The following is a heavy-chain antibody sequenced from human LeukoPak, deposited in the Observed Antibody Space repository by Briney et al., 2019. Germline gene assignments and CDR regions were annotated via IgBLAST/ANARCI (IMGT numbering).Heavy chain of an antibody. CDR3: ARDRGAAAGN. CDR1: GFNVSNNH. CDR2: IYRGGST. D-gene: IGHD6-13*01. V-gene: IGHV3-53*01. J-gene: IGHJ4*02. Sequence: PGGSLRLSCAASGFNVSNNHMSWVRQAPGKGLEWVSVIYRGGSTYYADSVKGRFTMSRDNSKNTVYLQMDSLGAEDTAVYYCARDRGAAAGNWGQGTLVTVSS.